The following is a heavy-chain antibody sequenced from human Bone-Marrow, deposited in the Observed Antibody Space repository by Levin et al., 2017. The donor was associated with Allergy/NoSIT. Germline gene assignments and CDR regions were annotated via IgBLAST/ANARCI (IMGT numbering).Heavy chain of an antibody. J-gene: IGHJ6*03. CDR2: IYSGGST. Sequence: GGSLRLSCAASGFTVSSKYMSWVRQAPGKGLEWVSVIYSGGSTYYADSVKGRFTISRDNSRNTLYVQMNSLRVEDTAVYYCARASFDSTAPVFYNYNYYMDVWGKGTTVTVSS. D-gene: IGHD3-9*01. V-gene: IGHV3-53*01. CDR3: ARASFDSTAPVFYNYNYYMDV. CDR1: GFTVSSKY.